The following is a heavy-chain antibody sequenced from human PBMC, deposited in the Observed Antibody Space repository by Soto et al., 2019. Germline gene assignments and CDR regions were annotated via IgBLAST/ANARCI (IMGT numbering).Heavy chain of an antibody. CDR1: GDSIIGTAW. CDR3: VRSGYYSLEV. J-gene: IGHJ6*02. D-gene: IGHD3-22*01. Sequence: QVQLQESGTGLVTPSGTLSLTCAVSGDSIIGTAWWSWVRQSPGKGLDWIGEVYHSGATNYNPSLKTRGTILVDTSTNQSSLNLGSVTASDTAVYHSVRSGYYSLEVWGPGTTV. CDR2: VYHSGAT. V-gene: IGHV4-4*02.